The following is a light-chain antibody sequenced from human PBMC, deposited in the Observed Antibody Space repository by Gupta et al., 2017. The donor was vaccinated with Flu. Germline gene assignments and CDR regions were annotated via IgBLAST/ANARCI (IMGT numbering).Light chain of an antibody. J-gene: IGKJ3*01. CDR3: HRREHWPRFN. CDR1: QDVAQS. Sequence: TQSPTTLALSPGDTATPSCRTRQDVAQSLAWYQQTSCPAPRLLIYDEAERDTGIPDRFSGSGSGTELDLTISRRGLAHFAVSYCHRREHWPRFNFGHGTRVA. V-gene: IGKV3-11*01. CDR2: DEA.